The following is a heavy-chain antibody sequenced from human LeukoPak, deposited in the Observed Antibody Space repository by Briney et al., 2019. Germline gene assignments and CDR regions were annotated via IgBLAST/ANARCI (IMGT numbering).Heavy chain of an antibody. CDR2: IYHSGSV. Sequence: SETLSLTCTVSGYSISSGYYWGWIRQPPGKGLEWSGSIYHSGSVYFNPSLKSRVTISVDTPNNQFSLKLSSVTAADTAVYYCASTITVTTDYWGQGTLVTVSS. D-gene: IGHD4-17*01. V-gene: IGHV4-38-2*02. J-gene: IGHJ4*02. CDR3: ASTITVTTDY. CDR1: GYSISSGYY.